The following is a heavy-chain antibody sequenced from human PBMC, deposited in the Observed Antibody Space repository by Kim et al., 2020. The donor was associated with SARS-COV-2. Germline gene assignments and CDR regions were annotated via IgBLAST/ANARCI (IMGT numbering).Heavy chain of an antibody. D-gene: IGHD5-12*01. J-gene: IGHJ5*02. V-gene: IGHV1-18*01. CDR3: ARGGTRGGYSGYASYWFDP. CDR1: GYTFTSYG. Sequence: ASVKVSCKASGYTFTSYGISWVRQAPGQGLEWMGWISAYNGNANYAQKLQGRVTMTTDTSTSTAYMELRSLRSDDTAVYYCARGGTRGGYSGYASYWFDPWGQGTLVTVAS. CDR2: ISAYNGNA.